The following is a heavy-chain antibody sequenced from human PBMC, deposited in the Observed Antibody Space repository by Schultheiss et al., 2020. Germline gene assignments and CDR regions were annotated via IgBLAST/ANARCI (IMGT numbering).Heavy chain of an antibody. J-gene: IGHJ6*04. V-gene: IGHV3-23*01. D-gene: IGHD3-10*01. CDR3: AHTMVRGVITTNYYYYYGMDV. Sequence: GGSLRLSCAASGFTFSSYAMSWVRQAPGKGLEWVSAISGSGGSTYYADSVKGRFTISRDNSKNTLYLQMNSLRAEDTAVYYCAHTMVRGVITTNYYYYYGMDVWGKGTTGTVS. CDR2: ISGSGGST. CDR1: GFTFSSYA.